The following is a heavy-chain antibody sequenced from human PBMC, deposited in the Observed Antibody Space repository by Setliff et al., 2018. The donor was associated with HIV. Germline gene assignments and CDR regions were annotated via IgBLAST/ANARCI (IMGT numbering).Heavy chain of an antibody. CDR1: GYSFDSYW. D-gene: IGHD1-26*01. J-gene: IGHJ4*02. V-gene: IGHV5-51*01. CDR3: ARHRVGVTPSSEYYFDF. Sequence: PGASLKISCTASGYSFDSYWIGWVRQVPGKGLEWLGIVYPLDSDTKYSPPLRGPFTISAEKSTNTAVLQWSSLRASDSAIYYCARHRVGVTPSSEYYFDFWGQGTQVTVSS. CDR2: VYPLDSDT.